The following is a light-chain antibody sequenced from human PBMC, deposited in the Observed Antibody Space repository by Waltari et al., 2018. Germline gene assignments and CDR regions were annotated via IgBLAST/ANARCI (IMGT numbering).Light chain of an antibody. CDR2: EVS. CDR3: TSKTTAAKYV. Sequence: QSALAQPASVSGSPGQSITIPCTGTSSDVGAYTFVSWYQQHPGNAPKLLLYEVSNRPPGSSYRFSGSKSGNTASLTISGLQAGDEADYYCTSKTTAAKYVVGSGTTVTVL. V-gene: IGLV2-14*01. J-gene: IGLJ1*01. CDR1: SSDVGAYTF.